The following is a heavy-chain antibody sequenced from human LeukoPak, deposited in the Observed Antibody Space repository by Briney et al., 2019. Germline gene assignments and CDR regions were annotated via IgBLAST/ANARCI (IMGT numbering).Heavy chain of an antibody. Sequence: GGSLRLSCAASGFTFSSYNMDWVRQAPGKGLEWVSSISSSSSYIYYADSVKGRFTISRDNAKNSLYLQMNSLRAEDTAVCYCARDMRGVSSSSYAFDIWGQGTMVTVSS. CDR3: ARDMRGVSSSSYAFDI. D-gene: IGHD6-6*01. V-gene: IGHV3-21*01. CDR1: GFTFSSYN. CDR2: ISSSSSYI. J-gene: IGHJ3*02.